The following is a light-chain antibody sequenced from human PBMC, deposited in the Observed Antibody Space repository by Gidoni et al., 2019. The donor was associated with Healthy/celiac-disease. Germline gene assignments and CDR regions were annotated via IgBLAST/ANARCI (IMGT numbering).Light chain of an antibody. CDR3: QQYGSSPGT. CDR1: QSVSSSY. Sequence: EIVLTQSPGTLSLSPGERATLSCRASQSVSSSYLAWYQQKPGQAPRLLIYGASRRATGIPDRFSGSGSVTDFTLTISRLEPEDFAVYYCQQYGSSPGTFGQGTKVEIK. V-gene: IGKV3-20*01. CDR2: GAS. J-gene: IGKJ1*01.